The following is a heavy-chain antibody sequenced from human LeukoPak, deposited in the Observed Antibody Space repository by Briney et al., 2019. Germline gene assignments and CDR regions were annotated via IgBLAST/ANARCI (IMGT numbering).Heavy chain of an antibody. CDR1: GFTFSSYS. J-gene: IGHJ4*02. Sequence: GGSLRLSCAASGFTFSSYSMNWVRQAPGKGLEWVSSISSSSSYIYYADSVKGRFTISRDTAKNSLYLQMNSLRAEDTAAYYCARVAYSSSSEDYWGQGTLVTVSS. CDR3: ARVAYSSSSEDY. CDR2: ISSSSSYI. D-gene: IGHD6-6*01. V-gene: IGHV3-21*01.